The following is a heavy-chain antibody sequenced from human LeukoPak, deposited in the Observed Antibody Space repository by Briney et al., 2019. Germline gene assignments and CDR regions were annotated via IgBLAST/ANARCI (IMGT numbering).Heavy chain of an antibody. V-gene: IGHV1-69*05. CDR2: IIPIFGTA. Sequence: ASVKVSCKASGGTFSSYAISWVRQAPGQGLEWMGGIIPIFGTANYAQKFQGRVTITTDESTSTAYMELSSLRSEDMAVYYCARRGPRGSLKGRNFDLWGRGTLVTVSS. J-gene: IGHJ2*01. D-gene: IGHD3-16*01. CDR3: ARRGPRGSLKGRNFDL. CDR1: GGTFSSYA.